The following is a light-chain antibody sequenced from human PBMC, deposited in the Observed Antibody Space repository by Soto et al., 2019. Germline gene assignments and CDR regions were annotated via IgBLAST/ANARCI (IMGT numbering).Light chain of an antibody. CDR2: GAS. CDR3: QKYGSSPPVT. V-gene: IGKV3-20*01. J-gene: IGKJ4*01. CDR1: QSVSSNY. Sequence: EIVLTQSPGTLSLSPGERATLSCRASQSVSSNYLAWYQQKPGQAPRLLIYGASSRATGIPDRFSGSGSGTDFTVTISRLEPEDFAVYYCQKYGSSPPVTFGGGTKVEIK.